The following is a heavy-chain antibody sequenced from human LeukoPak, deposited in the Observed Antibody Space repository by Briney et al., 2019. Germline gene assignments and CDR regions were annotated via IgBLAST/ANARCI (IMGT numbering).Heavy chain of an antibody. CDR2: INWNGGST. V-gene: IGHV3-20*01. CDR3: ARDPYSIITGTTHYYYGMAV. D-gene: IGHD1-7*01. Sequence: PGGSLRLSCAASGFTFDDYGMRWVRQAPGKGLEWVSGINWNGGSTGYADSVKGRFTISRDNAKNSLYLQMNSLRAEDTALYHCARDPYSIITGTTHYYYGMAVWGQGTTVTVSS. J-gene: IGHJ6*02. CDR1: GFTFDDYG.